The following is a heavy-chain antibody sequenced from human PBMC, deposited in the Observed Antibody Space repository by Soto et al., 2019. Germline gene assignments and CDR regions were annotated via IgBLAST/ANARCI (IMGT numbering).Heavy chain of an antibody. V-gene: IGHV3-30*18. CDR1: GFTFSTYD. J-gene: IGHJ4*02. CDR3: AKGRSSGSYFDY. CDR2: ISYDGSNK. Sequence: QVQLVESGGGVVQPGRSLRLSCAASGFTFSTYDMHWVRQAPGKGLEWVAVISYDGSNKYYADSVKGRFTISRDNSKNTLCLQMNSLRAEDTAVYYCAKGRSSGSYFDYWGQGTLVTVSS. D-gene: IGHD1-26*01.